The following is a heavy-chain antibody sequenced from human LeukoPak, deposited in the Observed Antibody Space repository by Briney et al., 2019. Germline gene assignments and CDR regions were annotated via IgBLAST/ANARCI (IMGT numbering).Heavy chain of an antibody. CDR1: GFTFSNYA. J-gene: IGHJ4*02. CDR2: ISGSSGST. V-gene: IGHV3-23*01. D-gene: IGHD3-22*01. CDR3: AKDSGYYYDSSGYYNRFDY. Sequence: GGSLRLSCAASGFTFSNYAMNWVRQAPGKGLEWVSGISGSSGSTYYADSVKGRFTISRDNSKNTLYLQMNSLRVEDTDIYYCAKDSGYYYDSSGYYNRFDYWGQGTLVTVSS.